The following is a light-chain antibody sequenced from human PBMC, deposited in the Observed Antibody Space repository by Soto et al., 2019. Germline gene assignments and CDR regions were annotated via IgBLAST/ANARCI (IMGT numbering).Light chain of an antibody. J-gene: IGLJ1*01. CDR2: NNN. V-gene: IGLV1-44*01. CDR3: PAWDVTLNGLYA. CDR1: SSNIGSSS. Sequence: QSVLTQPPSASGTPGQRVTISCSGSSSNIGSSSVNWYQQLPGTAPKLLIYNNNQWPSGVPDRFSGSKSGTSASLAISGLQSEDEADYYCPAWDVTLNGLYAFGTGTKVTVL.